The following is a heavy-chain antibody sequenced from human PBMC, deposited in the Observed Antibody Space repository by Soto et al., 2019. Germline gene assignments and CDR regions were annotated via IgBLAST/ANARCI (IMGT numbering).Heavy chain of an antibody. J-gene: IGHJ6*02. V-gene: IGHV3-23*01. CDR3: AKGPTIFGVVIIPDYYYGMYV. Sequence: GGSLRLSCAASGFTFSSYAMSWVRQAPGKGLEWVSAISGSGGSTYYTDSVKGRFTISRDNSKNTLYLQMNSLRAEDTALYYCAKGPTIFGVVIIPDYYYGMYVWGHGTTVTV. CDR1: GFTFSSYA. CDR2: ISGSGGST. D-gene: IGHD3-3*01.